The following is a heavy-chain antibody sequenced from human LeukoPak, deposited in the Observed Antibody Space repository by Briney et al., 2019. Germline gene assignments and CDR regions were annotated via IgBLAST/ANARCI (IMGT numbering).Heavy chain of an antibody. D-gene: IGHD2-2*01. CDR3: AKDHCSSTSCYYFDY. V-gene: IGHV3-30*02. CDR1: GFTFSSYG. Sequence: GGSLRLSCAASGFTFSSYGMHWVRQAPGKGLEWVAFIRYDGSNKYYADSVKGRFTISRDNSLYLQMNSLRAEDTAVYYCAKDHCSSTSCYYFDYWGQGTLVTVSS. J-gene: IGHJ4*02. CDR2: IRYDGSNK.